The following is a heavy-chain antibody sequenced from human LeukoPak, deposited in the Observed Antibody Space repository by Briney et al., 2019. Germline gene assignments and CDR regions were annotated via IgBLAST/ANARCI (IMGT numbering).Heavy chain of an antibody. D-gene: IGHD3-3*01. V-gene: IGHV3-23*01. CDR3: AKVPHFDFWSDYYYGLDV. CDR1: GFTFSTYA. J-gene: IGHJ6*01. CDR2: ISGSGSRT. Sequence: SGGSLRLSCAASGFTFSTYAMTRVRQAPGKGLEWVSGISGSGSRTYYADSVKGRFTISRDNSRDTLYLQMNSLRAEDTASYYCAKVPHFDFWSDYYYGLDVWGQGTTVTVSS.